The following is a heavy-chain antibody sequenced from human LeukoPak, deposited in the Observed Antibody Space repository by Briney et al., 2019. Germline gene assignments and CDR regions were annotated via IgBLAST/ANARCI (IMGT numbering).Heavy chain of an antibody. CDR2: IHSSSGSI. V-gene: IGHV3-21*01. Sequence: PGGSLRLSCAASGFNFANYNMNWVRQAPGKGLEWVSSIHSSSGSIYYADSLKGRFTISRDNAKNSLYLQMNSLRAEDTAVYYCARDLAWDAFDIWGQGTMVTVSS. CDR3: ARDLAWDAFDI. CDR1: GFNFANYN. J-gene: IGHJ3*02.